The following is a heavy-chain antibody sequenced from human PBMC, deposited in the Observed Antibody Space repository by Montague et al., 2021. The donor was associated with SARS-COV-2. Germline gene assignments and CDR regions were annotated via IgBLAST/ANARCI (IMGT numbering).Heavy chain of an antibody. J-gene: IGHJ4*02. Sequence: TLSLTCNVSGGSISSATYYWSWVRQPAGKGLEWIGRADNSGITTYNPSLGSRITISIDTSANQSSLNLRTVTAADTAVYFCASEVVIGWVPYFDNWGQGTLVAVSS. CDR2: ADNSGIT. CDR3: ASEVVIGWVPYFDN. V-gene: IGHV4-61*02. D-gene: IGHD2-21*01. CDR1: GGSISSATYY.